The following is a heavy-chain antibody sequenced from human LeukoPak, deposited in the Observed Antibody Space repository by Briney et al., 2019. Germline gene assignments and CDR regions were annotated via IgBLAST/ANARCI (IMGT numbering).Heavy chain of an antibody. V-gene: IGHV1-18*04. CDR3: ARVGWFGDPHLYYYYYYYYMDV. J-gene: IGHJ6*03. Sequence: GASVKVSCKASGYTFTGYYMHWVRQAPGQGLEWMGWISAYNGNTNYAQKLQGRVTMTTDTSTSTAYMELRSLRSGDTAVYYCARVGWFGDPHLYYYYYYYYMDVWGKGTTVTVSS. CDR1: GYTFTGYY. CDR2: ISAYNGNT. D-gene: IGHD3-10*01.